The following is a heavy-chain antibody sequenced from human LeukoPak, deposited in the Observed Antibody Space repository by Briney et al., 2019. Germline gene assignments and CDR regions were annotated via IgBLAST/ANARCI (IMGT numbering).Heavy chain of an antibody. D-gene: IGHD5-12*01. CDR3: AREHNIVMPTARTYYYYYMDV. J-gene: IGHJ6*03. CDR1: GGTFSDYY. V-gene: IGHV4-34*12. CDR2: VVDGGRT. Sequence: SETLSLTCTVYGGTFSDYYWSWIRQSPGLGLEWIGEVVDGGRTNYNPSLKSRVTITIDTPNNQFSLRLSSMTAADTAVYYCAREHNIVMPTARTYYYYYMDVWGKGTTVTVSS.